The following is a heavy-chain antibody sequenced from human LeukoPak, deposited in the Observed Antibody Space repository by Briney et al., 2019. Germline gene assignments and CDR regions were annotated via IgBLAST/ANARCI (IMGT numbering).Heavy chain of an antibody. Sequence: SVKVSCKASGGTLSSYAISWVRQAPGQGLEWMGRIIPIFGIANYAQKFQGRVTITADKSTSTAYMELSSLRSEDTAVYYCARDGGSMIVGKYYYYGMDVWGQGTTVTVSS. CDR2: IIPIFGIA. CDR3: ARDGGSMIVGKYYYYGMDV. D-gene: IGHD3-22*01. CDR1: GGTLSSYA. J-gene: IGHJ6*02. V-gene: IGHV1-69*04.